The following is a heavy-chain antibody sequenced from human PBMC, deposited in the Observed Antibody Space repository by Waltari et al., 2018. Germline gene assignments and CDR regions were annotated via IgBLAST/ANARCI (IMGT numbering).Heavy chain of an antibody. Sequence: EVQLVESGGGLVQPGGSLRLSCAASGFTFSSFSMNWVRQAPGEGLGWVENIKQDGSEKYDVDSVKGRFTISRDNAKNSLYLQMNSLRGEDTAVYYCAREGTYDFDYWGQGTLVTVSS. J-gene: IGHJ4*02. CDR1: GFTFSSFS. D-gene: IGHD3-16*01. CDR3: AREGTYDFDY. CDR2: IKQDGSEK. V-gene: IGHV3-7*01.